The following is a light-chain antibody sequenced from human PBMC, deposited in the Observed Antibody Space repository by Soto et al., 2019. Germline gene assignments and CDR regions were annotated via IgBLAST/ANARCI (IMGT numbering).Light chain of an antibody. Sequence: DIQLTQSPSFLSASVGDRVTITCRASQGISSYLAWYHQKPGKAPQLLIYAASTLQSGVPSRFSGSGSGTEFTLTISSLLPEDFATYYCQQLNSYPLTFGGGTKVEI. CDR2: AAS. J-gene: IGKJ4*01. CDR3: QQLNSYPLT. CDR1: QGISSY. V-gene: IGKV1-9*01.